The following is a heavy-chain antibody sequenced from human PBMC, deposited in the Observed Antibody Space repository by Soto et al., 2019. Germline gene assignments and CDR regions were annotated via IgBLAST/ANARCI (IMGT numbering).Heavy chain of an antibody. D-gene: IGHD3-16*01. CDR1: GYTFTNHG. CDR3: ASAGRGRSPPEQNRIER. V-gene: IGHV1-18*04. CDR2: INPYNGQT. Sequence: QAQLVQSGAEVKKPGASVKVSCKASGYTFTNHGIGWVRQAPGQGLEWMGWINPYNGQTNYALKVQDRVTITTDTIYNTGQEEPESLRSGHTVLYYCASAGRGRSPPEQNRIERRGPGNTVIRLF. J-gene: IGHJ6*01.